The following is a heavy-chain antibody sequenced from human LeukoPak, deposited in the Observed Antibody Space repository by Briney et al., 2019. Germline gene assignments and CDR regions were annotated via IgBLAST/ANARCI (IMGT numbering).Heavy chain of an antibody. J-gene: IGHJ4*02. CDR3: ARDAGGYCTNGVCYFFDY. CDR1: GDYW. Sequence: GGSLRLSCAASGDYWMHWVRQVPGKGLEGVSHIHSDGSWTSYADSVKGRFTISKDNAKNTVYLQMNSLRAEDTAVYYCARDAGGYCTNGVCYFFDYWGQGTLVTVSS. CDR2: IHSDGSWT. V-gene: IGHV3-74*01. D-gene: IGHD2-8*01.